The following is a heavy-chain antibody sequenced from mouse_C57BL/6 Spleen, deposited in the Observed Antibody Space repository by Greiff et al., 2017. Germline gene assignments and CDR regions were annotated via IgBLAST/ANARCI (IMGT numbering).Heavy chain of an antibody. J-gene: IGHJ3*01. Sequence: VQLQQPGAELVMPGASVKLSCKASGYTFTSYWMHWVKQRPGQGLEWIGEIDPSDSYTNYNQKFKGKSTLTVDKSSSTAYMQLSILTTEDSAVYYCVGSLRPPLAYWGQGTLVTVSA. V-gene: IGHV1-69*01. CDR2: IDPSDSYT. D-gene: IGHD2-4*01. CDR1: GYTFTSYW. CDR3: VGSLRPPLAY.